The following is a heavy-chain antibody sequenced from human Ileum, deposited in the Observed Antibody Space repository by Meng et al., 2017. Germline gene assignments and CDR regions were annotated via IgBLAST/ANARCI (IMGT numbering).Heavy chain of an antibody. CDR3: AKEEGSGSYYNGY. Sequence: GESLKISCAASGFSFSNYVMRWVRQAPGKGLEWVAAISGSGGRTFHADSVRGRFSISRDNSKNTLYLQMNSLRVEDTAVYYCAKEEGSGSYYNGYWGQGTLVTVSS. CDR1: GFSFSNYV. J-gene: IGHJ4*02. D-gene: IGHD3-10*01. V-gene: IGHV3-23*01. CDR2: ISGSGGRT.